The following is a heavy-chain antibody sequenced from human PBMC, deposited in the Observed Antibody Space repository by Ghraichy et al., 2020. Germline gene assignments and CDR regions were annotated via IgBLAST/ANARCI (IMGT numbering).Heavy chain of an antibody. D-gene: IGHD6-6*01. CDR3: ARGGTAARPFDF. CDR1: GFTFTTYA. Sequence: GGSLRLSCAASGFTFTTYAMSWVRQAPGKGLEWVSTVSVSGGSTYYADSVKGQFTISRDNSKNMLYLQMNSLRVEDTAVYACARGGTAARPFDFGGQGTLVTVSS. CDR2: VSVSGGST. V-gene: IGHV3-23*01. J-gene: IGHJ4*02.